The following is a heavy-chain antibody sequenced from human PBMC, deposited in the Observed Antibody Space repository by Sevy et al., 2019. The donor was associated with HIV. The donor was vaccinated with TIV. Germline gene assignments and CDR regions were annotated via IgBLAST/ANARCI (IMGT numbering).Heavy chain of an antibody. V-gene: IGHV4-59*11. J-gene: IGHJ6*02. CDR3: ARDTSGYSSGWYPYYNYCGLDV. D-gene: IGHD6-19*01. CDR2: IHYFGSA. Sequence: SETLSLTCTVSGGSISDHYWNWIRQPPGKGLEWIGQIHYFGSANYNPSLKSRVTISLDTSNNRFSLKLSSVNAADTAVYYCARDTSGYSSGWYPYYNYCGLDVWGQGTTVTVSS. CDR1: GGSISDHY.